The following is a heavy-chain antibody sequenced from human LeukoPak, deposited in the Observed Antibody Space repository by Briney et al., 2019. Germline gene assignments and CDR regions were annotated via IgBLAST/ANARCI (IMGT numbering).Heavy chain of an antibody. V-gene: IGHV3-48*02. J-gene: IGHJ3*02. CDR2: ISRSSSTI. CDR3: ARDQFYAFDI. Sequence: GGSLRLSCAGSGFTFSSYYMIWVRQAPGKRLEWVSYISRSSSTIYYADSVKGRFTISRDNAKNSLYLQMNSLRDEDTAVYYCARDQFYAFDIWGQGTMVTVSS. CDR1: GFTFSSYY.